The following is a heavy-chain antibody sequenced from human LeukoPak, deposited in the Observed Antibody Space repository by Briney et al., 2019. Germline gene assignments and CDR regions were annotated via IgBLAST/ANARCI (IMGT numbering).Heavy chain of an antibody. CDR3: ARQGRATVVMYMDD. D-gene: IGHD4-23*01. CDR1: GGSISSSSDN. V-gene: IGHV4-39*01. Sequence: PSEILSLTCSVSGGSISSSSDNWGWIRQPPGKGLEWIGSIYYTGITYYNPSLMSRVTMSVDTSKNQFSLRLTSVTAADTVMYYCARQGRATVVMYMDDWGKGTTVTVSS. J-gene: IGHJ6*03. CDR2: IYYTGIT.